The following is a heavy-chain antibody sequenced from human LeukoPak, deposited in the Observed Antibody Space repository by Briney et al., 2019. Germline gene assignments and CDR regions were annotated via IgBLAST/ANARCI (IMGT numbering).Heavy chain of an antibody. D-gene: IGHD2-15*01. CDR1: GGSISSGDYY. CDR2: IYYSGST. CDR3: ARRGYCSGGSCYFDY. J-gene: IGHJ4*02. V-gene: IGHV4-30-4*01. Sequence: SETLSLTCTVSGGSISSGDYYWSWIRQPPGKGLEWIGYIYYSGSTYYNPSLKSRVTISVDTSMNQFSLKLSSVTAADTAVYYCARRGYCSGGSCYFDYWGQGTLVTVSS.